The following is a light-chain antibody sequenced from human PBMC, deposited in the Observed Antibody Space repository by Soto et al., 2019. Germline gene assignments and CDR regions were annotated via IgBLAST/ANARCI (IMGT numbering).Light chain of an antibody. J-gene: IGKJ4*01. CDR2: WAS. V-gene: IGKV4-1*01. CDR1: QSVFSNSKNKNY. Sequence: DIVMTQSPDSLAVSLGERATINCKSNQSVFSNSKNKNYLAWYQQKPGQPPKLLIYWASTRESGVPDRFSGSGSGTDFTLTISSLQAEDVAVYYCQQYYSTPLTFGGGTKVDIK. CDR3: QQYYSTPLT.